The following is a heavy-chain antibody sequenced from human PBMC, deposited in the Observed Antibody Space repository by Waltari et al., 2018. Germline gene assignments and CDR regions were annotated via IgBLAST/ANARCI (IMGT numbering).Heavy chain of an antibody. CDR1: GGSFSGYY. Sequence: QVQLQQWGAGLLKPSETLSLTCAVYGGSFSGYYWSWIRQPPGKGLEWIGEINHSGSTNYNPSLKSRVTISVDTSKNHLSLKVSSVTAADTAVYFCARGRDIERRLSGTSCFLRYWGQGTLVTVSS. V-gene: IGHV4-34*01. CDR3: ARGRDIERRLSGTSCFLRY. D-gene: IGHD2-2*01. CDR2: INHSGST. J-gene: IGHJ4*02.